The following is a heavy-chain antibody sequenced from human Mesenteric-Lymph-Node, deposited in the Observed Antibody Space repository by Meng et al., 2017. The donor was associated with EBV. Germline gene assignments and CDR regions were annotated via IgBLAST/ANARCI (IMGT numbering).Heavy chain of an antibody. D-gene: IGHD1-7*01. J-gene: IGHJ4*02. CDR1: GFSLFTTGVR. V-gene: IGHV2-5*02. CDR3: ARQVGNYVGFDF. Sequence: LKESGPTVVNATQTLTLTCFFSGFSLFTTGVRVGWIRQPPGKALECLALTSWDDDERYSPSLKSRLTITKDTSRNQVVLTLTNMDPVDTGTYYCARQVGNYVGFDFWGPGTLVTVSS. CDR2: TSWDDDE.